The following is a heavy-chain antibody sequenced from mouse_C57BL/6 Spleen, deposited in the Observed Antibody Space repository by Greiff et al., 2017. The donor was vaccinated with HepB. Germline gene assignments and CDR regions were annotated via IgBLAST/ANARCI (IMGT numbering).Heavy chain of an antibody. CDR1: GFTFSSYA. V-gene: IGHV5-4*01. CDR2: ISDGGSYT. J-gene: IGHJ1*03. CDR3: ARDVTTVVWYFDV. D-gene: IGHD1-1*01. Sequence: DVMLVESGGGLVKPGGSLKLSCAASGFTFSSYAMSWVRQTPEKRLEWVATISDGGSYTYYPDNVKGRFTISRDNAKNNLYLQMSHLKSEDTAMYYCARDVTTVVWYFDVWGTGTTVTVSS.